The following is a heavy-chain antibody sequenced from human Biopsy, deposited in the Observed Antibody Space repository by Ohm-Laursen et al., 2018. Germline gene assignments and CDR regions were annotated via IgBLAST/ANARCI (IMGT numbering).Heavy chain of an antibody. V-gene: IGHV3-9*01. CDR1: GFNFNHYV. Sequence: SLRLSCSAPGFNFNHYVMHWVRHAPGKGLEWVSGISWDGGSEGYADSVKGRFTISRDNAKNSLFLQMNSLTTEDTALYYCVRGYSSSWSGYLDHWGQGTLVTVSS. J-gene: IGHJ4*02. CDR2: ISWDGGSE. CDR3: VRGYSSSWSGYLDH. D-gene: IGHD3-3*01.